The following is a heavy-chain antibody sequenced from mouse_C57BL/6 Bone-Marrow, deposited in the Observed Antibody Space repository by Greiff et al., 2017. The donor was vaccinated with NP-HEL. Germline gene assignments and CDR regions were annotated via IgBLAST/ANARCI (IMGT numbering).Heavy chain of an antibody. Sequence: EVKLVESGEGLVKPGGSLKLSCAASGFTFSSYAMSWVRQTPEKRLEWVAYISSGGDYIYYADTVKGRFTISRDNARNTLYLQMSSLKSEDTAMYYCTRVQDYYGSSSYAMDDWGQGTSVTVSS. D-gene: IGHD1-1*01. CDR2: ISSGGDYI. CDR3: TRVQDYYGSSSYAMDD. V-gene: IGHV5-9-1*02. CDR1: GFTFSSYA. J-gene: IGHJ4*01.